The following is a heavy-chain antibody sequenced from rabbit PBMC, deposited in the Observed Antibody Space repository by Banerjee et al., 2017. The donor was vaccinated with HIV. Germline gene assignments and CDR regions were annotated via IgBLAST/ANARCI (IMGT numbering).Heavy chain of an antibody. CDR1: GFSFSSGYD. Sequence: QEQLVESGGGLVQPEGSLTLTCTASGFSFSSGYDMCWVRQAPGKGPEWIACIYGGSGVNTSYASWATGRFTVSKTSSTTVTLQMTSLTAADTATYFCARGNTGGYVAYGYAWDLWGPGTLVTVS. D-gene: IGHD6-1*01. V-gene: IGHV1S45*01. J-gene: IGHJ6*01. CDR2: IYGGSGVNT. CDR3: ARGNTGGYVAYGYAWDL.